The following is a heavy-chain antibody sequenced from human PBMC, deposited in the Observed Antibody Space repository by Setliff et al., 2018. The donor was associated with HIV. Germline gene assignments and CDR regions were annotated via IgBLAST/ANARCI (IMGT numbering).Heavy chain of an antibody. CDR3: ARGDVVQFRGALDP. D-gene: IGHD3-10*01. CDR2: ISSSGSTI. Sequence: PGESLKISCAASGFTFSDYYMSWIRQAPGKGLEWVSYISSSGSTIYYADSVKGRFTISRDNAKNSLYLQMNSLRAEDTAVYYCARGDVVQFRGALDPWGQGALVTVSS. J-gene: IGHJ5*02. V-gene: IGHV3-11*04. CDR1: GFTFSDYY.